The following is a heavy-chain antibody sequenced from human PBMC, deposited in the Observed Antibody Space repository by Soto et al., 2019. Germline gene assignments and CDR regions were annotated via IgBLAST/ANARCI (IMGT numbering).Heavy chain of an antibody. D-gene: IGHD3-16*02. J-gene: IGHJ4*02. Sequence: GGSLGLSCAASGFTFSSYAMSWVRQAPGKGLEWVSAISGSGGSTYYADSVKGRFTISRDNSKNTLYLQMNSLRAEDTAVYYCAKDLAMITFGGVIVHDYWGQGTLVTVSS. CDR3: AKDLAMITFGGVIVHDY. CDR2: ISGSGGST. V-gene: IGHV3-23*01. CDR1: GFTFSSYA.